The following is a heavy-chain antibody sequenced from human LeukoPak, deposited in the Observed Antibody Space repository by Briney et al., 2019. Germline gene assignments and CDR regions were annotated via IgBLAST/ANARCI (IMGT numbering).Heavy chain of an antibody. J-gene: IGHJ5*02. CDR3: ARGGSTSSNPRHWFDP. CDR1: GYTFTSYY. CDR2: INPSGGST. V-gene: IGHV1-46*01. Sequence: ASVKVSCTASGYTFTSYYMHWVRQAPGQGLEWMGIINPSGGSTSYAQKFQGRVTMTRDTSTSTVYMELSSLRSEDTAVYYCARGGSTSSNPRHWFDPWGQGTLVTVSS. D-gene: IGHD2-2*01.